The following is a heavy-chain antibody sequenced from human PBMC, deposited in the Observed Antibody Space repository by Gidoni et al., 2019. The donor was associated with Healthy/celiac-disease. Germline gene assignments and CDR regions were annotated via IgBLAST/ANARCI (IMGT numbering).Heavy chain of an antibody. D-gene: IGHD3-3*01. CDR1: GFTFSNAW. CDR2: IKSKTDGGTT. Sequence: EVQLVESGGGLVKPGWSLRFSCAASGFTFSNAWMSWVRQAPGKGLEWVGRIKSKTDGGTTDYAAPVKGRFTISRDDSKNTLYLQMNSLKTEDTAVYYCRLGVVIYYYDGMDVWGQGTTVTVSS. CDR3: RLGVVIYYYDGMDV. V-gene: IGHV3-15*01. J-gene: IGHJ6*02.